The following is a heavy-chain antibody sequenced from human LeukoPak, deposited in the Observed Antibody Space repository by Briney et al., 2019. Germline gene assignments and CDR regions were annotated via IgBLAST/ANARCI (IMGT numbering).Heavy chain of an antibody. CDR1: GGSIRSYY. D-gene: IGHD3-10*01. CDR3: ARGGKIWFGELLHDY. Sequence: SETLSLTCTVSGGSIRSYYWSWIRQPPGKGLEWIGYIYYSGSTNYNPSLKSRVTISVDTSKNQFSLKLSSVTAADTAVYYCARGGKIWFGELLHDYWGQGTLVTVSS. CDR2: IYYSGST. J-gene: IGHJ4*02. V-gene: IGHV4-59*12.